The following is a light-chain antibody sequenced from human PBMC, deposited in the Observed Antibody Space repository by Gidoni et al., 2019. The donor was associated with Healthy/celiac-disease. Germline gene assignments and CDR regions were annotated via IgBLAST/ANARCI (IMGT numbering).Light chain of an antibody. Sequence: IQTTQSPSSLSASVGDRVTITCRASQSISSYLNWYQQKPGKAPKLLIYAASSLQSGVPSRFSGSGSGTDFTLTISSLQPEDFATYYCQQSYSTPPTFGQGTKVEIK. V-gene: IGKV1-39*01. CDR2: AAS. CDR3: QQSYSTPPT. CDR1: QSISSY. J-gene: IGKJ1*01.